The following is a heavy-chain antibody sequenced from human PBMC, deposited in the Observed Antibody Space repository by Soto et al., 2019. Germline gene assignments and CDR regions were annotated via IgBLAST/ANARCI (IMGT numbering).Heavy chain of an antibody. Sequence: ASVKVSCKASGYTFTSYAMHWVRQAPGQRLEWMGWINAGNGNTKYSQKFQGRVTITRDTSASTAYMELSSLRSEDTAVYYCARDWEKGSGWYEDYYYGMDVWGQGTTVTVS. CDR1: GYTFTSYA. J-gene: IGHJ6*02. D-gene: IGHD6-19*01. V-gene: IGHV1-3*01. CDR3: ARDWEKGSGWYEDYYYGMDV. CDR2: INAGNGNT.